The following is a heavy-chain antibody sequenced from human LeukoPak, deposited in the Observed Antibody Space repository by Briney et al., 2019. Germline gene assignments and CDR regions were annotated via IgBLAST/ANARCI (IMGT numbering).Heavy chain of an antibody. CDR2: INPSSGGT. D-gene: IGHD5-18*01. V-gene: IGHV1-2*02. Sequence: ASVKVSCKASGYTFTGYYMHWVRQAPGQGLEWMGWINPSSGGTNYAQKFQGRVTMTRDTSISTAYMELSRLRSDDTAVYYCARHRNSYGYSPDAFDIWGQGTMVTVSS. CDR1: GYTFTGYY. CDR3: ARHRNSYGYSPDAFDI. J-gene: IGHJ3*02.